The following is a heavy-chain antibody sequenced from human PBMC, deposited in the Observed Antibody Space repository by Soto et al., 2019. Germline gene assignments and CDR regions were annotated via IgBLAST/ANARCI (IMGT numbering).Heavy chain of an antibody. Sequence: QVQLVESGGGVVQPGRSLRLSCAASGFTFSSYGMHWVRQAPGKGLEWGAVISYDGSNKYYADSVKGRFTISRDNSKNTLYLQMNSLRAEDTAVYYCATQFIFFSGGYWGQGTLVTVSS. J-gene: IGHJ4*02. D-gene: IGHD1-26*01. CDR2: ISYDGSNK. V-gene: IGHV3-30*03. CDR1: GFTFSSYG. CDR3: ATQFIFFSGGY.